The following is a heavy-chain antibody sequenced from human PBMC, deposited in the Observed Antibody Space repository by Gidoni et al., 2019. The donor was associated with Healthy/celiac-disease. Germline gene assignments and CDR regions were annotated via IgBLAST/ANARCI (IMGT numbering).Heavy chain of an antibody. Sequence: EVQLVESGGGLVQPGGSLRLSCAASGFTCSSYSMNWVRQAPGKGLEWVSYISSSSSTIYYADSVKGRFTISRDNAKNSLYLQMNSLRAEDTAVYYCARAESSSWYYFDYWGQGTLVTVSS. J-gene: IGHJ4*02. CDR3: ARAESSSWYYFDY. V-gene: IGHV3-48*04. CDR1: GFTCSSYS. CDR2: ISSSSSTI. D-gene: IGHD6-13*01.